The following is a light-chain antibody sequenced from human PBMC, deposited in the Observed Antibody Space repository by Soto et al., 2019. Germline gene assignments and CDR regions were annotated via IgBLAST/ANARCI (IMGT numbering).Light chain of an antibody. CDR3: QQYYSTKYT. CDR1: QSVLYSSNNKNY. V-gene: IGKV4-1*01. CDR2: WAS. Sequence: DIVMTQSPDSLAVSLGERATINCKSSQSVLYSSNNKNYLAWYQQKPAQPPKLLIYWASTRESGVPDRFSGSGSGTDFTLTISSLHAEDVAVYYCQQYYSTKYTFGPGTKLENK. J-gene: IGKJ2*01.